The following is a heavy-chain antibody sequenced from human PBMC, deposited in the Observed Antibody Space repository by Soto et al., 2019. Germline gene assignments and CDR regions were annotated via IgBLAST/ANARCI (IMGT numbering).Heavy chain of an antibody. Sequence: QVQLVQSGAEVKKPGSSVKVSCKASGGTFSSYAISWVRQAPGQGLEWMGGIIPIFGTANYAQKFQGRVTITADESTGTAYMELSSLRSEDTAVYYCARGVPSRPGRPFDYWGQGTLVTVSS. CDR1: GGTFSSYA. J-gene: IGHJ4*02. CDR3: ARGVPSRPGRPFDY. CDR2: IIPIFGTA. D-gene: IGHD3-10*01. V-gene: IGHV1-69*01.